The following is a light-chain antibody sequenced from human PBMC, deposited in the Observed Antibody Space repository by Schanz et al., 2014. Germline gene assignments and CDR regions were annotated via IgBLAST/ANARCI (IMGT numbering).Light chain of an antibody. V-gene: IGKV3-15*01. Sequence: ETVMTQSPATLSVSPGDRATLSCRASESVNVNLAWYQQKPGQAPRLLIYGASTRATAFPARFSGSGSGTEFTLTISSLQSEDFAVYYCQQRNNWLTFGGGTKVEIK. CDR1: ESVNVN. CDR3: QQRNNWLT. CDR2: GAS. J-gene: IGKJ4*01.